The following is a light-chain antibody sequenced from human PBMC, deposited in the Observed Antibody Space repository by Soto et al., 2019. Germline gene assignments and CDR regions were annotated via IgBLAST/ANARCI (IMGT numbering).Light chain of an antibody. CDR1: QTVSTS. CDR2: GAS. J-gene: IGKJ5*01. V-gene: IGKV3-15*01. CDR3: QQYNNWPPIT. Sequence: EIVMTQSPATLSVSPGERATLSCRASQTVSTSLAWYQQKPCRAPRLLIYGASTRATGIPARFSGSGSGTEFTLTISSLQSEDFAVYYCQQYNNWPPITFGQGTRLEIK.